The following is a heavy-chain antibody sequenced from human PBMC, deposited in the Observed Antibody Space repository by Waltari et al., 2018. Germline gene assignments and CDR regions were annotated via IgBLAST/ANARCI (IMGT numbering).Heavy chain of an antibody. CDR2: IYPAGST. CDR1: GFTCPSPH. D-gene: IGHD5-18*01. Sequence: DVQLVESGGGLVHPGGSLRLSCPASGFTCPSPHMSWVRQAPGKGLEWVSIIYPAGSTYNADSVEGRFTISRDVSQNMLYLQMNNLRPEDTAVYFCATARDEFTASVFFDHWGQGTLVSVSS. J-gene: IGHJ4*02. CDR3: ATARDEFTASVFFDH. V-gene: IGHV3-66*02.